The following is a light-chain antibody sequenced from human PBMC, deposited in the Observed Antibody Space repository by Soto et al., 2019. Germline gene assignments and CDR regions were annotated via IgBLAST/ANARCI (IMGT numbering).Light chain of an antibody. J-gene: IGKJ2*01. CDR1: QSLLYSSNSNNY. V-gene: IGKV4-1*01. CDR3: QQYYTTPRT. Sequence: DIVMTQSPDSLAVSLGERASINCKSSQSLLYSSNSNNYLAWYQQKPGQPPKLLIYWASTRDSGVPDRFSGSGSGTHFTLTISSLQAEDVAVYYCQQYYTTPRTFGQGTKLEI. CDR2: WAS.